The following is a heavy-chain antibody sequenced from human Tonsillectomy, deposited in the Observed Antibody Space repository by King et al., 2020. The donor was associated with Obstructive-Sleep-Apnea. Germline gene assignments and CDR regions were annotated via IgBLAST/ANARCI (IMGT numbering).Heavy chain of an antibody. V-gene: IGHV1-8*01. J-gene: IGHJ4*02. D-gene: IGHD2-2*01. Sequence: QLVQSGAEVKRPGASVKVSCKASGYTFTSHDINWVRQATAQGREWMGWRNPNSGNEGVAQKFQGRVTMTRDTSISTAYMELSGLRSTDTAVDYCARVLGYCSSTSWGGVDYWGQGTLVTVSS. CDR3: ARVLGYCSSTSWGGVDY. CDR2: RNPNSGNE. CDR1: GYTFTSHD.